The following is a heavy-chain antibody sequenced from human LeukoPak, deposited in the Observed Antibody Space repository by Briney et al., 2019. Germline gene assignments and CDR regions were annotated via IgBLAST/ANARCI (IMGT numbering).Heavy chain of an antibody. Sequence: GESLKISREGSGYSFTSYWIGWVRQMPGKGLEGMGVIYPGDSDTRYGPSFQGQVTISADKSISTAYLQWSSLKASDTAMYYCASSFIAARGFDYWGQGTLVTVSS. V-gene: IGHV5-51*01. CDR1: GYSFTSYW. D-gene: IGHD6-6*01. CDR2: IYPGDSDT. J-gene: IGHJ4*02. CDR3: ASSFIAARGFDY.